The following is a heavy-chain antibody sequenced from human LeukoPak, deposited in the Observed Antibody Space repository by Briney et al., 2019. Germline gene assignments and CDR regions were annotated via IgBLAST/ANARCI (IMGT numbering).Heavy chain of an antibody. J-gene: IGHJ4*02. CDR2: IRYDGINK. D-gene: IGHD1-1*01. CDR1: GFTFSGFG. Sequence: PGGSLRLSCAAAGFTFSGFGMHWVRQAPGKGLEWVAFIRYDGINKYYADSVKGRFTVSRDNSRNTLFLQMDRLTVEDTALYYCAKGPRALDHSTHRFDYWGKGTLVTVSS. CDR3: AKGPRALDHSTHRFDY. V-gene: IGHV3-30*02.